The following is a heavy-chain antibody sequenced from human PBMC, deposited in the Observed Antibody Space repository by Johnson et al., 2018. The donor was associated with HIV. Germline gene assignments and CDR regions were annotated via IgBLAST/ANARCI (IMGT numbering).Heavy chain of an antibody. CDR3: AKDGERAVAAAFDI. CDR1: GMTFSSYA. V-gene: IGHV3-23*04. J-gene: IGHJ3*02. D-gene: IGHD6-19*01. Sequence: EVQLVESGGAVVQPGRSLRLSCAASGMTFSSYAMSWVRQAPGKGLEWVAAISSSGGSTYYADSVKGRFTISRDNSKNTLYLQMTSLRAEDTAVYYCAKDGERAVAAAFDIWGQGTMATVSS. CDR2: ISSSGGST.